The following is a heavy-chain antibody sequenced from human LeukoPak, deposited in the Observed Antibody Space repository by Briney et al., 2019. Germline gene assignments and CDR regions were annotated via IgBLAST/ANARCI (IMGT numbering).Heavy chain of an antibody. CDR1: GFTFSSYG. J-gene: IGHJ4*02. CDR3: ARDRTYGSGSYPDY. CDR2: IWYDGNNK. D-gene: IGHD3-10*01. V-gene: IGHV3-30*19. Sequence: GRSLRLSCAASGFTFSSYGMHWVRQAPGKGLEWVAVIWYDGNNKYYADSVKGRFTISRDNSKITLYLQMNSLRAEDTAVYYCARDRTYGSGSYPDYWGQGTLVTVSS.